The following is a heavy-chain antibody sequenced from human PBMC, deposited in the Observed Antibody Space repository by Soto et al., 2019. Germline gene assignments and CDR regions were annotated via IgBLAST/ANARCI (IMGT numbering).Heavy chain of an antibody. CDR2: IYWNDDT. CDR1: GFSLSTSGVG. Sequence: QITLKESGPTLVKPTQTLTLTCTFSGFSLSTSGVGVGWIRQPPGKALEWLALIYWNDDTRYSPSLKSRLTITQDTSKNQVVLTMTNMDPVDTATYDCAHVYYDILTGYYMAHWGQGTLVTVSS. J-gene: IGHJ4*02. D-gene: IGHD3-9*01. CDR3: AHVYYDILTGYYMAH. V-gene: IGHV2-5*01.